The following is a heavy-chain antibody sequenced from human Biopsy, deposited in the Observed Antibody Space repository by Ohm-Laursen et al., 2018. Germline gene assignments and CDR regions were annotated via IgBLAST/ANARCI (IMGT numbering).Heavy chain of an antibody. V-gene: IGHV4-59*08. J-gene: IGHJ3*02. D-gene: IGHD6-19*01. CDR1: GGSISGSS. Sequence: GTLSLTCPVSGGSISGSSWSWIRQAPGKGLEWIGYISYSRDTNYNPSLKGRITISVDTSKNQFSLKLTSVTAADTAVYYCAKHGSGWTGDDAFHIWGQGTMVTVSS. CDR3: AKHGSGWTGDDAFHI. CDR2: ISYSRDT.